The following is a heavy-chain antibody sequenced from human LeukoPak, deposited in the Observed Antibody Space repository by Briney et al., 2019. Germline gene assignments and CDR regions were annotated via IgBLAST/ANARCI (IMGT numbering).Heavy chain of an antibody. Sequence: ASVKVSCKASGYTFTSYDISWVRQAPGQGLEWMGRIIPILGIANYAQKFQDRVTITADKSTSTAYMELSSLRSEDTAVYYCARGAGYGMDVWGQGTTVTVSS. CDR1: GYTFTSYD. CDR2: IIPILGIA. V-gene: IGHV1-69*04. CDR3: ARGAGYGMDV. J-gene: IGHJ6*02. D-gene: IGHD3-16*01.